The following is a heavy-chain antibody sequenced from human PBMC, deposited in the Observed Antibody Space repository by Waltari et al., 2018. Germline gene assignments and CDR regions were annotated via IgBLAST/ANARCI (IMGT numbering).Heavy chain of an antibody. CDR2: IYHSGST. CDR1: GYSISNGYY. Sequence: QVQLQESGPGLVKPSETLSLTCAVSGYSISNGYYWGWIRQPPGKGLEWIGNIYHSGSTHYNPSLKSRVTISVDTSKNQFSLKLSSVTAADTAVYYCARRAAITAAGPTYYMDVWGKGTTVTVSS. V-gene: IGHV4-38-2*01. CDR3: ARRAAITAAGPTYYMDV. J-gene: IGHJ6*03. D-gene: IGHD6-13*01.